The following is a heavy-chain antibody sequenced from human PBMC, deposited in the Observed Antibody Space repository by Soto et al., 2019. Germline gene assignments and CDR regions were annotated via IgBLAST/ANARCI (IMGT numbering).Heavy chain of an antibody. CDR1: GFTFRTYY. CDR2: ISAGSSNI. D-gene: IGHD6-6*01. V-gene: IGHV3-21*01. Sequence: EVELVESGGGLVKPGGSLKLSCAASGFTFRTYYMIWVRQAPGKGLEWVSTISAGSSNIYYAPSVKGRFTISRDNAKNLLYLQITSLRAEDTAVYYCARQYPSSSRHFDHWGQGTLVIVSS. CDR3: ARQYPSSSRHFDH. J-gene: IGHJ4*02.